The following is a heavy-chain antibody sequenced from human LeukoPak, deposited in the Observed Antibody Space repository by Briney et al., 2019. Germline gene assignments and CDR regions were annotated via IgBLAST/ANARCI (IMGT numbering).Heavy chain of an antibody. V-gene: IGHV3-7*01. D-gene: IGHD3-10*01. J-gene: IGHJ5*02. CDR2: INQDGSEK. Sequence: GGSLRLSCAASGFTFTTYWMGWVRQAPGKGLEWVANINQDGSEKYYVDSVKGRFTISRDNAKNSLYLQMNSLRAEDAAVYYCARPLKYYYGSETYFWFDPWGQGTLVTVSS. CDR3: ARPLKYYYGSETYFWFDP. CDR1: GFTFTTYW.